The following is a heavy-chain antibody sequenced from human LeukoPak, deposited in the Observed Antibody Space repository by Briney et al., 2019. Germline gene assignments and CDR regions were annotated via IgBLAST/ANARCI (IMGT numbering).Heavy chain of an antibody. J-gene: IGHJ3*02. CDR2: ISYDGSNK. CDR1: GFTFSSYG. D-gene: IGHD6-13*01. Sequence: TGRSLRLSCAASGFTFSSYGMHWVRQAPGKGLEWVAVISYDGSNKYYADSVKGRFTISRDNSKNTLYLQMNSLRAEDTAVYYCAKDHSSSVRAFDIWGQGTMVTVSS. V-gene: IGHV3-30*18. CDR3: AKDHSSSVRAFDI.